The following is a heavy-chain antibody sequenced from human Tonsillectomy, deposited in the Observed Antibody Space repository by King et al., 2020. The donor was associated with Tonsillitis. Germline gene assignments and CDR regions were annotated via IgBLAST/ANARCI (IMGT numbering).Heavy chain of an antibody. D-gene: IGHD2-21*02. Sequence: QLVQSGAEGKKPGESLKISCEASGYNFANYWIVWVRQMPGKGLEWMGIIYPGDSQTIYSPSFQGQVTMSADKSISTAYLQWRSRRASDTAMYYCARRSYCDGDCTILSHHYYGMDVWGQGTTVTVSS. CDR2: IYPGDSQT. CDR1: GYNFANYW. V-gene: IGHV5-51*01. J-gene: IGHJ6*02. CDR3: ARRSYCDGDCTILSHHYYGMDV.